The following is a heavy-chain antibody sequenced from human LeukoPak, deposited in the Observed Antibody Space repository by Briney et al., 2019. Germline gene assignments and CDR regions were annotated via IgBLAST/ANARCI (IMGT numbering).Heavy chain of an antibody. CDR2: IIPILGIA. CDR3: ARDPGIYYDSSGYIH. CDR1: GGTFSSYA. D-gene: IGHD3-22*01. Sequence: GASVKVSCKASGGTFSSYAISWVRQAPGQGLEWMGRIIPILGIANYAQKFQGRVTITADKSTSTAYMELSSLRSEDTAVYYCARDPGIYYDSSGYIHWGQGTLVTVSS. J-gene: IGHJ4*02. V-gene: IGHV1-69*04.